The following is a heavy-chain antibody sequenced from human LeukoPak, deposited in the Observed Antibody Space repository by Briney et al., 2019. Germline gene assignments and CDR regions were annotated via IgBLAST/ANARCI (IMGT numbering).Heavy chain of an antibody. D-gene: IGHD5-24*01. CDR2: IGIDSGNT. CDR3: ARDYKYAFDN. J-gene: IGHJ4*02. Sequence: GGALRLSCAASGFTFSDYSMNWVRQAPGKGLEWISYIGIDSGNTNYADSVKGRFTISGDKAKNSLYLQMNSLRVEDTAVYYCARDYKYAFDNWGQGTLVTVSS. V-gene: IGHV3-48*01. CDR1: GFTFSDYS.